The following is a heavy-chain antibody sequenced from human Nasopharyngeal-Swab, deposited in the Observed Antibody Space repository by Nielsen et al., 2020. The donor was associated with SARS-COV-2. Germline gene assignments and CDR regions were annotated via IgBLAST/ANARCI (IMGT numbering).Heavy chain of an antibody. CDR2: IYYSGST. Sequence: GSLRLSCTVSGGSIAGSTYYWGWVRQFPGKGLEWIGSIYYSGSTYYNPSLTSRVTISVDTSKNQFSLKLSSVTASDTAVYYCATTAGYCGQGTLVTVSS. CDR3: ATTAGY. J-gene: IGHJ4*02. CDR1: GGSIAGSTYY. V-gene: IGHV4-39*01.